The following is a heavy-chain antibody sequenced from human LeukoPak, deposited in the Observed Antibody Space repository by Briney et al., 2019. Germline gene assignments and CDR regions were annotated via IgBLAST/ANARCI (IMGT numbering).Heavy chain of an antibody. CDR3: TRDGSGSQGF. CDR1: GFTFSSYS. V-gene: IGHV3-21*01. D-gene: IGHD3-10*01. Sequence: GGSLKLSCAASGFTFSSYSMNWVRQAPGKGLEWVSSISSSSSYIYYADSVKGRFTISRDNAKNSLYLQMNSLRVEDTAVYYCTRDGSGSQGFWGQGTLVTVSS. CDR2: ISSSSSYI. J-gene: IGHJ4*02.